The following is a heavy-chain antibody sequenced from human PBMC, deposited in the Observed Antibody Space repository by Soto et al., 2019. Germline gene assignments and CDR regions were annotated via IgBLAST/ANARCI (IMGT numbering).Heavy chain of an antibody. D-gene: IGHD3-16*01. J-gene: IGHJ4*02. V-gene: IGHV3-23*01. CDR3: AFGNLSYYFDF. CDR1: GFTFSSYA. CDR2: ISGSGGST. Sequence: GGSLRLSCAASGFTFSSYAMSWVRQAPGKGLERVSAISGSGGSTYYADSVKGRFTISRDNSKNTLYLQMNSLRAEDTAVYHCAFGNLSYYFDFWGQGTPVTVS.